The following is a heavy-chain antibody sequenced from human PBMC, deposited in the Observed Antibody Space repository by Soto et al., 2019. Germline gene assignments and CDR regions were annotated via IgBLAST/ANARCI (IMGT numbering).Heavy chain of an antibody. CDR2: MSPSRGDT. V-gene: IGHV1-8*01. CDR3: ARDYGGKSGWFDP. J-gene: IGHJ5*02. CDR1: GYTLTSYD. D-gene: IGHD4-17*01. Sequence: QVQLVQSGAEVKKPGASVKVSCKASGYTLTSYDINWVRQATGQGLEWVGWMSPSRGDTGYAQKFQDRLTMTWDTSISTAYMELNSLSSEDTAVHYCARDYGGKSGWFDPWGQGTLVTVSS.